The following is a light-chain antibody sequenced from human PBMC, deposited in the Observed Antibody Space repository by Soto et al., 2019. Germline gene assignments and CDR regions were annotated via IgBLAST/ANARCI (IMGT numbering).Light chain of an antibody. CDR1: QSVGVW. J-gene: IGKJ4*01. Sequence: DTQMIQSPSTLSASVGDRVTITCRASQSVGVWLAWYQQKPGRAPNLLIYEASNLETGVPSRFSGSGSGTEFTLTISSLQPEDFATYYCHQYNTSFGGGTKVEIK. V-gene: IGKV1-5*03. CDR2: EAS. CDR3: HQYNTS.